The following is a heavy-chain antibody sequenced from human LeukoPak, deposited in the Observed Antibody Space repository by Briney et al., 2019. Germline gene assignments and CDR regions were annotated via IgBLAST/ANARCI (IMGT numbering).Heavy chain of an antibody. D-gene: IGHD3-10*01. CDR3: ARDGGSGIDY. V-gene: IGHV3-33*01. CDR1: GSALPTYG. CDR2: IWYDGSRK. Sequence: GGSLRPSGAGPGSALPTYGKNWFRQAPGKGRGWVAVIWYDGSRKFYGDSVKGRLTVSRDTSENTMYLQMNTLRVDDTAVYYCARDGGSGIDYWGQGTLVTVSS. J-gene: IGHJ4*02.